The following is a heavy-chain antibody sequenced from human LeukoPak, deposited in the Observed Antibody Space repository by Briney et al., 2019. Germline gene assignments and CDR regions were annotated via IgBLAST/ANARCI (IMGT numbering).Heavy chain of an antibody. J-gene: IGHJ4*02. V-gene: IGHV3-23*01. CDR2: ISGSGGST. D-gene: IGHD3-3*01. CDR1: GFTFSSYA. CDR3: GKGKEERFLEWLLYY. Sequence: GGSLRLSCAASGFTFSSYAMSWVRQAPGKGLEWVSAISGSGGSTYYADSVKGRFTISRDNSKNTLYLQRNSLRAEGTAVYYGGKGKEERFLEWLLYYWGQGTLVTVSS.